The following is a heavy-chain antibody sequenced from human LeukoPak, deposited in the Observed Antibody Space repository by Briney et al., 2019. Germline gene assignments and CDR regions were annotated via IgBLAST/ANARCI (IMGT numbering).Heavy chain of an antibody. CDR2: IYPSDSNT. CDR1: GFTFSSYA. J-gene: IGHJ4*02. D-gene: IGHD3-10*01. Sequence: GGSLRLSCAASGFTFSSYAMSWVRQTPGKGLEWIGIIYPSDSNTKYGPSFQGQVIISADKSISTAYLQWSSLKASDTAMYYCTRPGGFGEFPFDFWGQGTLVTVSS. V-gene: IGHV5-51*01. CDR3: TRPGGFGEFPFDF.